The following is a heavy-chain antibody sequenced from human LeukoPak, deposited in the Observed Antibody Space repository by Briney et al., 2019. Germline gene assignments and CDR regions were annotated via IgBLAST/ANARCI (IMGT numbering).Heavy chain of an antibody. CDR1: GGSMSSSSYY. J-gene: IGHJ6*03. V-gene: IGHV4-39*01. D-gene: IGHD5-18*01. CDR2: FYYSGST. Sequence: SDTLSLTCTVWGGSMSSSSYYWGWIPQPPGKGLEWIGRFYYSGSTYYNPSLKSRVPISVDTSKNQFSLKLSPVTAADTAVYYCARQQLWTPYYYYYYMDVWGKGTTVTVSS. CDR3: ARQQLWTPYYYYYYMDV.